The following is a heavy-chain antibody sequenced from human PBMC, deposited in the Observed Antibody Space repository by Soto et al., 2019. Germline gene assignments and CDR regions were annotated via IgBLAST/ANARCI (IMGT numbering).Heavy chain of an antibody. Sequence: GGSLRLSCAASGFTFSSYAMSWVRQAPGKGLEWVSAISGSGGSTYYADSVKGRFTISRDNSKNTLYLQMNSLRAEDTAVYYCAKGILRYFDWLYQIDYWGQGTLVTVSS. CDR3: AKGILRYFDWLYQIDY. CDR2: ISGSGGST. CDR1: GFTFSSYA. V-gene: IGHV3-23*01. D-gene: IGHD3-9*01. J-gene: IGHJ4*02.